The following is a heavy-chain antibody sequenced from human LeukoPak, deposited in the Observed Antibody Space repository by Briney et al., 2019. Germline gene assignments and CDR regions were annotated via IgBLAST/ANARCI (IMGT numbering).Heavy chain of an antibody. Sequence: GGSLRLSFAVSGSTLSTNAVNWGRQAPGKGLEWVSAISSSGGTTYYADSVKGRFSISRDNSKNTLYLRMSRPTAKDTDICYCAKDRNPWPIIFDSWGQGTLVTVSA. CDR1: GSTLSTNA. CDR2: ISSSGGTT. CDR3: AKDRNPWPIIFDS. V-gene: IGHV3-23*01. D-gene: IGHD1-14*01. J-gene: IGHJ4*02.